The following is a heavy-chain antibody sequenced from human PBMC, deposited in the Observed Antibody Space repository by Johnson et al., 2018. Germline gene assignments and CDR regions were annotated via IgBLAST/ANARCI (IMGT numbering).Heavy chain of an antibody. CDR1: GFTFSSYG. J-gene: IGHJ6*02. CDR3: AKDIYDSSGPRYYYGMDV. V-gene: IGHV3-30*18. CDR2: ISYDGSNK. D-gene: IGHD3-22*01. Sequence: QVQLVQSGGGLVQPGGSLRLSCAASGFTFSSYGMHWVRQDPGKGLEWVAGISYDGSNKYYADLVKGGLTISRDNSKNSLYLQMNSLKAEDTALYYCAKDIYDSSGPRYYYGMDVWGQGTTVTVSS.